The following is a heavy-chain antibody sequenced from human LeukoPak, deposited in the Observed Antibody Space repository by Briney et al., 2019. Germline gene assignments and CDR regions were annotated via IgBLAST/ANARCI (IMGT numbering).Heavy chain of an antibody. Sequence: SETLSLTCTVSGGSISSSSYYWGWIRQPPGKGLEWIGSIYYSGSTYYNPSLKSGITMSVDTSKNQFSLKLSSVTAADTAVYYCARHGGLVRGAYDAFDIWGQGTMVTVSS. V-gene: IGHV4-39*01. D-gene: IGHD3-10*01. J-gene: IGHJ3*02. CDR2: IYYSGST. CDR3: ARHGGLVRGAYDAFDI. CDR1: GGSISSSSYY.